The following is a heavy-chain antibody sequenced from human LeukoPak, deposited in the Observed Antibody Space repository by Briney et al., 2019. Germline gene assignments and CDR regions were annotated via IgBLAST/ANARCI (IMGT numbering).Heavy chain of an antibody. D-gene: IGHD3-22*01. Sequence: SVKVSCKASGGTFSSYAISWVRQAPGQGLEWMGGIIAIFGRANYAQKFQGRVTITTDESTSTAYMELSSLRSEDTAVYYCARDYYDSSGLNFDYWGQGTLVTVSS. CDR2: IIAIFGRA. V-gene: IGHV1-69*05. CDR3: ARDYYDSSGLNFDY. J-gene: IGHJ4*02. CDR1: GGTFSSYA.